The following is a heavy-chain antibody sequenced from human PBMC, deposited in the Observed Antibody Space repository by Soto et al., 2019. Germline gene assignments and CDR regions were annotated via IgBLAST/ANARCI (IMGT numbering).Heavy chain of an antibody. J-gene: IGHJ5*02. CDR3: ARDGEITMVRGVPQNWFDP. D-gene: IGHD3-10*01. CDR2: ISAYNGNT. V-gene: IGHV1-18*01. Sequence: QVQLVQSGAEVEKPGASVKVSCKASGYTFTSYGISWVRQAPGQGLEWMGWISAYNGNTNYAQKLQGRVTMTTDTSTSTAYMELRSLRSDDTAVYYCARDGEITMVRGVPQNWFDPWGQGTLVTVSS. CDR1: GYTFTSYG.